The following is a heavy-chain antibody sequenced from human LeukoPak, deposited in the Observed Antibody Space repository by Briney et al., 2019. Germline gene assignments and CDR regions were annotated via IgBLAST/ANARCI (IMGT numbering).Heavy chain of an antibody. J-gene: IGHJ4*02. CDR2: ISGSGGST. CDR3: AKDVRITIFGVVIRYFDY. Sequence: GASLGLSCAASGFTFSSYAMSWVRQAPGKGLEWVSAISGSGGSTYYADSVKGRFTISRDNSKNTLYLQMNSLRAEDTAVYYCAKDVRITIFGVVIRYFDYWGQGTLVTVSS. D-gene: IGHD3-3*01. CDR1: GFTFSSYA. V-gene: IGHV3-23*01.